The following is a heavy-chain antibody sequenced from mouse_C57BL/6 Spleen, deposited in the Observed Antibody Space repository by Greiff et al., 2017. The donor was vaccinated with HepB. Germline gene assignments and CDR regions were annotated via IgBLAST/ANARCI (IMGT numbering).Heavy chain of an antibody. CDR3: AREGIYYDYGNYAMDY. D-gene: IGHD2-4*01. V-gene: IGHV1-9*01. Sequence: QVQLKQSGAELMKPGASVKLSCKATGYTFTGYWIEWVKQRPGHGLEWIGEILPGSGSTNYNEKFKGKATFTADTSSNTAYMQLSSLTTEDSAIYYCAREGIYYDYGNYAMDYWGQGTSVTVSS. CDR1: GYTFTGYW. CDR2: ILPGSGST. J-gene: IGHJ4*01.